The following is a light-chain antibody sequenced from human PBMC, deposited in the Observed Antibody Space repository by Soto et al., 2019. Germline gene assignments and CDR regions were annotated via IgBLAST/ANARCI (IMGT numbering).Light chain of an antibody. CDR3: QQRSNWPLT. Sequence: EIVLTQSPGTLSLSPGGRATLSCSASQSVSSSYLAWYQQKPGQAPRLIIHGASSRATDIPDRISGSGSGTDFTLTISSLGPEDFAVYYCQQRSNWPLTFGQGTKVDIK. V-gene: IGKV3D-20*02. CDR1: QSVSSSY. CDR2: GAS. J-gene: IGKJ4*01.